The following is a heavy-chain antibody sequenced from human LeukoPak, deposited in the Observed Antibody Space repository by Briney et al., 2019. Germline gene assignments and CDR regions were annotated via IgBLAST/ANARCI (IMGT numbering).Heavy chain of an antibody. CDR3: ANFGSYSSGS. J-gene: IGHJ4*02. Sequence: GSLRLSCAASGFTFSNAWMSWVRQPPGKGLEWIGSIYHSGSTYYNPSLKGRVTISVDTSKNQFSLKLSSVTAADTAVYYCANFGSYSSGSWGQGTLVTVSS. D-gene: IGHD6-25*01. V-gene: IGHV4-38-2*01. CDR2: IYHSGST. CDR1: GFTFSNAW.